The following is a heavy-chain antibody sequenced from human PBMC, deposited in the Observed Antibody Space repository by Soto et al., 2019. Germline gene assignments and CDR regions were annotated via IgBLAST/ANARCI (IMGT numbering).Heavy chain of an antibody. D-gene: IGHD3-9*01. J-gene: IGHJ4*02. CDR1: GGSISSYY. CDR2: IYYSGST. CDR3: ARVLDHYDILTRYQYYFDY. Sequence: SETLSLTCTVSGGSISSYYWSWIRQPPGKGLEWIGYIYYSGSTNYNPSLKSRVTISVDTSKNQFSLKLSSVTAADTAVYYCARVLDHYDILTRYQYYFDYWGQGTLVTVSS. V-gene: IGHV4-59*01.